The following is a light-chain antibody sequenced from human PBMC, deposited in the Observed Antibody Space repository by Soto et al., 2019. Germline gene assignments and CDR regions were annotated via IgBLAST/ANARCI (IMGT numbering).Light chain of an antibody. CDR2: EVT. V-gene: IGLV2-14*01. CDR1: SGDIGSYNR. Sequence: QYALTQPASVSGSPGQSITISGTGTSGDIGSYNRVSWYQQHPGKAPKLIIYEVTDRPSGVSNRFSGSKSGNTASLTISGLQAEDEAEYYCSSYTNINTRACVFGTGTKVTVL. J-gene: IGLJ1*01. CDR3: SSYTNINTRACV.